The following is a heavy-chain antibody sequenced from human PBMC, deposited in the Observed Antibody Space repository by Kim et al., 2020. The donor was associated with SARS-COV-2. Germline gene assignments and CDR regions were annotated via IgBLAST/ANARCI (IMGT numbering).Heavy chain of an antibody. J-gene: IGHJ3*02. V-gene: IGHV1-24*01. D-gene: IGHD2-8*01. CDR3: AITPPVSRAFDI. Sequence: IYAQKFQGRVTMTEDTSTDTAYMELSSLRSEDTAVYYCAITPPVSRAFDIWGQGTMVTVSS.